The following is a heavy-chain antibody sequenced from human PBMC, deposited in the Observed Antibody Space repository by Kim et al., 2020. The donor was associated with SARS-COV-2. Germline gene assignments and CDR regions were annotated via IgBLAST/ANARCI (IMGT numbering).Heavy chain of an antibody. V-gene: IGHV1-46*01. CDR2: INPSGGST. D-gene: IGHD5-18*01. J-gene: IGHJ6*02. Sequence: ASVKVSCKASGYTFTSYYMHWVRQAPGQGLEWMGIINPSGGSTSYAQKFQGRVTMTRDTSTSTVYMELSSLRSEDTAVYYCAREWYDEGYSYGYYYYYYGMDVWGQGTTVTISS. CDR1: GYTFTSYY. CDR3: AREWYDEGYSYGYYYYYYGMDV.